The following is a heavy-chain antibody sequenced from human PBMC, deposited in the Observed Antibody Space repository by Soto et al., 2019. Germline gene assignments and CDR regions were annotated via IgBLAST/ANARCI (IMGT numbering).Heavy chain of an antibody. CDR3: TSDTARVYYGMDV. V-gene: IGHV3-73*01. Sequence: GGSPRLSCAASGFTFSGSAMHWGRQGSGKGLEWVGRIRSKANSYATAYAASVKGSFTISRDDSKNTAYLQMNSLKTEDTAVYYCTSDTARVYYGMDVWGQGTTVTVSS. D-gene: IGHD5-18*01. CDR1: GFTFSGSA. CDR2: IRSKANSYAT. J-gene: IGHJ6*02.